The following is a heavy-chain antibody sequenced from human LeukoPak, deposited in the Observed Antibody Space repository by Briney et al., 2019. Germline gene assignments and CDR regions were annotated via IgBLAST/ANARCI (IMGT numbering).Heavy chain of an antibody. CDR2: INHSGST. D-gene: IGHD3-22*01. Sequence: SETLSLTCAVYGGSFSGYYWSWIRQPPGKGLEWIGEINHSGSTNYNPPLKSRVTISVDTSKNQFSLKLSSVTAADTAVYYCARGRYYYDSRRYYFDYWGQGTLVTVSS. V-gene: IGHV4-34*01. J-gene: IGHJ4*02. CDR1: GGSFSGYY. CDR3: ARGRYYYDSRRYYFDY.